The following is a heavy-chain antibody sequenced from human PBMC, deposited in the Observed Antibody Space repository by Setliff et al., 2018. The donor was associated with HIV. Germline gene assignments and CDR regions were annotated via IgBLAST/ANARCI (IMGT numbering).Heavy chain of an antibody. CDR1: GGTFSIFS. Sequence: ASVKVSCKTSGGTFSIFSITWVRQAPGQGLEWLGRINPRSGGTRYAQKFQGRVSMTRDTAISTAYMELSRLRSDDSAVYYCARLPFITIFGVLNGDDGFDIWGQGTMVTVSS. CDR3: ARLPFITIFGVLNGDDGFDI. CDR2: INPRSGGT. D-gene: IGHD3-3*01. J-gene: IGHJ3*02. V-gene: IGHV1-2*06.